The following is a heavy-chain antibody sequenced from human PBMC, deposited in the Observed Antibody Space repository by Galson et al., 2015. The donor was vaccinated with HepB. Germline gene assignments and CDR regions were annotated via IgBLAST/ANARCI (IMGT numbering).Heavy chain of an antibody. J-gene: IGHJ5*02. CDR2: IKQDGSEK. CDR1: GFTFSSYW. Sequence: SLRLSCAASGFTFSSYWMSWVRQAPGKGLEWVANIKQDGSEKYYADSVKGRFTISRDNAKNSLYLQMNSLRAEDTAVYYCAREAQEGHCSSTSCQNWFDPWGQGTLVTVSS. D-gene: IGHD2-2*01. CDR3: AREAQEGHCSSTSCQNWFDP. V-gene: IGHV3-7*01.